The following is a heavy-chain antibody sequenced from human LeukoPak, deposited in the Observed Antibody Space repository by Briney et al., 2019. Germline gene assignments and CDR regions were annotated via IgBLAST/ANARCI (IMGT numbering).Heavy chain of an antibody. CDR3: ARGPPEHPQGY. CDR1: GYTFTTYD. D-gene: IGHD1-14*01. V-gene: IGHV1-8*01. CDR2: MNPYSGNT. J-gene: IGHJ4*02. Sequence: ASVKVSCKASGYTFTTYDINWVRQATGPGHERMGWMNPYSGNTDYAQKFQDRVTMTRNTSITTAFMELNNLRSEDTAVYYCARGPPEHPQGYWGQGTLVTVSS.